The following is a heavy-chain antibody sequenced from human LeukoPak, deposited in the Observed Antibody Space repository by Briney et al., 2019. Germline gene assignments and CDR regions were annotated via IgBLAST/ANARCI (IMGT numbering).Heavy chain of an antibody. CDR3: ARDPDHSGHFDS. D-gene: IGHD6-19*01. J-gene: IGHJ4*02. CDR1: GGSISSSSYY. CDR2: IYYSGST. Sequence: PSETLSLTCTVSGGSISSSSYYWGWIRQPPGKGLEWIGSIYYSGSTYYNPSLKSRVTISVDTSKNQFSLKLSSVTAADTAVYYCARDPDHSGHFDSWGQGILVTVSS. V-gene: IGHV4-39*02.